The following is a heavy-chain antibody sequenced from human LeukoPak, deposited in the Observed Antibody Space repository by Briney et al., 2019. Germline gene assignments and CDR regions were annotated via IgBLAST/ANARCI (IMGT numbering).Heavy chain of an antibody. D-gene: IGHD6-19*01. Sequence: GGSLRPSCAASGFTFSSYSMNWVRQAPGKGLEWVSSISSSSYIYYADSVKGRFTISRDNAKNPLYLQMNSLRAEDTAVYYCASRGPYIEQWLNSNWFDPWGQGTLVTVSS. CDR3: ASRGPYIEQWLNSNWFDP. J-gene: IGHJ5*02. CDR1: GFTFSSYS. CDR2: ISSSSYI. V-gene: IGHV3-21*01.